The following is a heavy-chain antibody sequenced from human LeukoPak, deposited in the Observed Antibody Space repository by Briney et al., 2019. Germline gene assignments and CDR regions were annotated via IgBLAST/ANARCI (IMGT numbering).Heavy chain of an antibody. CDR3: ARQYYYASGSFAFDI. Sequence: SETLSLTCTVSDGSISSYYWSWIRQPPGKGLEWIGYIYVSGSTNYNPSLKSRVTISEDTSKNQFSLKLSSVTAADTAVYYCARQYYYASGSFAFDIWGQGTMVTVSS. CDR1: DGSISSYY. J-gene: IGHJ3*02. CDR2: IYVSGST. D-gene: IGHD3-10*01. V-gene: IGHV4-59*08.